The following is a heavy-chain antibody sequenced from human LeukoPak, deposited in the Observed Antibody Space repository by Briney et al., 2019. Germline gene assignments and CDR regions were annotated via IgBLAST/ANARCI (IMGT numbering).Heavy chain of an antibody. CDR1: GGSISSYY. D-gene: IGHD3-22*01. CDR2: IYYSGST. Sequence: KASETLSLTCTVSGGSISSYYWSWIRRPPGKGLEWIGYIYYSGSTNYNPSLKSRVTISVDTSKNQFSLKLSSVTAADTAVYYCARWTYYYDTAWFDPWGQGTLVTVSS. V-gene: IGHV4-59*01. CDR3: ARWTYYYDTAWFDP. J-gene: IGHJ5*02.